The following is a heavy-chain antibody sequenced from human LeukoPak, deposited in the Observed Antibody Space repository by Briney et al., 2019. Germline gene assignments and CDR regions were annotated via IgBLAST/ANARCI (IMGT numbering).Heavy chain of an antibody. D-gene: IGHD2-8*01. CDR2: ISYDGSNK. J-gene: IGHJ6*02. CDR3: ARDRMVYATAYYYGMDV. CDR1: GFTFSSYG. Sequence: GGSLRLSCAASGFTFSSYGMHWVRQAPGKGLEWVAVISYDGSNKYYADSVKGRFTISRDNSKNTLYLQMNSLRAEDTAVYYCARDRMVYATAYYYGMDVWGQGTTVTVSS. V-gene: IGHV3-30*03.